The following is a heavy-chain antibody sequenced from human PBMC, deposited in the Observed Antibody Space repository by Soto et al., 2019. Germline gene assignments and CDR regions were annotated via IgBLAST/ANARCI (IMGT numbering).Heavy chain of an antibody. Sequence: KPSETLSLTCTVSGGSISNDYWSWIRQPAGKGLEWIGRIYIYSSGSIKYNPSLKSRVTMSADTSKNQFSLRLRSVTAADTAVYYCASEVPGGYTGIFDQWGQGTRVTVSS. J-gene: IGHJ4*02. CDR2: IYIYSSGSI. CDR3: ASEVPGGYTGIFDQ. D-gene: IGHD5-12*01. V-gene: IGHV4-4*07. CDR1: GGSISNDY.